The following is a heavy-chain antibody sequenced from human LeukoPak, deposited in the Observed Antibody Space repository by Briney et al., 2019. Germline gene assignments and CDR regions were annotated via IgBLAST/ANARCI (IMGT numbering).Heavy chain of an antibody. J-gene: IGHJ4*02. Sequence: GGSLRLSCAASGFTFSSYGMHWVRQAPGKGLEWVAFIRYDGSNKYYADSVKGRFTISRDNSKNTLYLQMNSLRAEDTAVYYCAKGDIVVVPAAIGAGISWGQGTLVTVSS. V-gene: IGHV3-30*02. CDR2: IRYDGSNK. CDR1: GFTFSSYG. D-gene: IGHD2-2*01. CDR3: AKGDIVVVPAAIGAGIS.